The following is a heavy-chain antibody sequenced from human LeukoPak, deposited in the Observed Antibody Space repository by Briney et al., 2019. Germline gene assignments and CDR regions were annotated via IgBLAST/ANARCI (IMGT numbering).Heavy chain of an antibody. D-gene: IGHD6-19*01. Sequence: GSLRLSCVVSGFTVSTNYMSWVRQAPGKGLEWVSLIYSGGSTYYADAVKGRFIISRDNSKNTLYLQMNSLRAEDTAVYYCARVGQWLSYYFDYWGQGTLVTVSS. V-gene: IGHV3-66*01. CDR3: ARVGQWLSYYFDY. J-gene: IGHJ4*02. CDR2: IYSGGST. CDR1: GFTVSTNY.